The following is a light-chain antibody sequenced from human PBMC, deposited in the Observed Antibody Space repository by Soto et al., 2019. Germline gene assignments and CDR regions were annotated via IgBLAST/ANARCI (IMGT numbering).Light chain of an antibody. V-gene: IGLV1-44*01. Sequence: QSVLTQPPSASGTPGQTITISCSGGSSNIGINTVNWYEHLPGTAPRLLIYGNNQRPSGVPDRFSGSKSGTSASLAISGLQSEDEGHYYCATWDDSLDVQVFGTGTKGTVL. CDR3: ATWDDSLDVQV. J-gene: IGLJ1*01. CDR2: GNN. CDR1: SSNIGINT.